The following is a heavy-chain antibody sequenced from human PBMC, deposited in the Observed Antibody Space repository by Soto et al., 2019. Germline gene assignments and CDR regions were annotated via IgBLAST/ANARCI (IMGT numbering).Heavy chain of an antibody. V-gene: IGHV1-24*01. CDR2: FDPEDGET. CDR1: GFTLTELS. Sequence: ASVKVSCKVSGFTLTELSMHWVRQAPGKGLEWMGGFDPEDGETIYALKFQGRVTMTEDTSTDTAYMELSSLRSEDTAVYYCATDRTPYCSGGSCYLNWFDPWGQGTLVTVSS. J-gene: IGHJ5*02. CDR3: ATDRTPYCSGGSCYLNWFDP. D-gene: IGHD2-15*01.